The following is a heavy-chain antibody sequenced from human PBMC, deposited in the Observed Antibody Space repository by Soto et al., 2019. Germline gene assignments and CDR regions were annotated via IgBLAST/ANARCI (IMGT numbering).Heavy chain of an antibody. CDR3: AKDTQAETSDDSSGTLDY. Sequence: GGSLRLSCAASGVTFGDYAMHLVRQAPGKGLEWVSLISCDGGSTYYADSVKGRFTISRDNSKNSLYLQMNSLRAEDTALYYCAKDTQAETSDDSSGTLDYGVQGPCVTVSP. D-gene: IGHD3-22*01. J-gene: IGHJ4*02. CDR1: GVTFGDYA. V-gene: IGHV3-43D*04. CDR2: ISCDGGST.